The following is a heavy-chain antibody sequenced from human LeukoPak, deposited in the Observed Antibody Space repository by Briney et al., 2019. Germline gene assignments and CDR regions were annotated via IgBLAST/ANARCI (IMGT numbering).Heavy chain of an antibody. CDR2: IKQDGSEK. V-gene: IGHV3-7*01. D-gene: IGHD1-26*01. CDR1: GFMFSSHW. Sequence: PGGSLRLSCAADGFMFSSHWMSWVRQAPGKGLEWVANIKQDGSEKYYVDSVKGRFTISRDNAKNSLYLQMNSLRAEDTAVYYCARGQVGTRLLDYWGQGILVTVSS. J-gene: IGHJ4*02. CDR3: ARGQVGTRLLDY.